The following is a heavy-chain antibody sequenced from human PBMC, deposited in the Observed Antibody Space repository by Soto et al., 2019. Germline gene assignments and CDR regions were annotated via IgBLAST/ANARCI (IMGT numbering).Heavy chain of an antibody. V-gene: IGHV3-48*02. CDR3: ARDHGGSTWFVGIYYYFGVDV. CDR1: GFTLSSYT. J-gene: IGHJ6*02. Sequence: EVQLVESGGGLVQPGGSLRLSCAASGFTLSSYTMNWVRQAPGKGWEWVSYISGSSDTIYYADSVKGRFTISRDNAKNSLYLQMDSLRDEDTAVYYCARDHGGSTWFVGIYYYFGVDVWGQGTTVTVSS. CDR2: ISGSSDTI. D-gene: IGHD6-13*01.